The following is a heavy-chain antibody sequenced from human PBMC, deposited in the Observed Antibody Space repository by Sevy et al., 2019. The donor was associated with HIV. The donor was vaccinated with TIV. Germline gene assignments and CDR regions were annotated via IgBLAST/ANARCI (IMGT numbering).Heavy chain of an antibody. CDR1: GFPFNDHA. D-gene: IGHD1-1*01. CDR3: ARIPSPQLGRYFGMDV. J-gene: IGHJ6*02. CDR2: ISWNSRNI. Sequence: GGSLRLSCAASGFPFNDHAMHWVRQVPGKGLEWVSGISWNSRNIGYADSVKGRFTISRDNARHFVYLEMNSLRPEDTAIYYCARIPSPQLGRYFGMDVWGRGTTVTVSS. V-gene: IGHV3-9*01.